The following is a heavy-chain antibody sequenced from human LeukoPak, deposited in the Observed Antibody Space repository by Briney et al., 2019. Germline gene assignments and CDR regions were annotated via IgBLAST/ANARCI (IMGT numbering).Heavy chain of an antibody. V-gene: IGHV3-21*01. CDR1: GFTFSSYS. CDR3: ARDYSSGWYEDYFDY. D-gene: IGHD6-19*01. Sequence: GGSLRLSCAASGFTFSSYSMNWVRQAPGKGLEWVSSISSSSYIYYADSVKGRFTISRDNAKNSLYLQMNSLRAEDTAVYYCARDYSSGWYEDYFDYWGQGTLVTVSS. CDR2: ISSSSYI. J-gene: IGHJ4*02.